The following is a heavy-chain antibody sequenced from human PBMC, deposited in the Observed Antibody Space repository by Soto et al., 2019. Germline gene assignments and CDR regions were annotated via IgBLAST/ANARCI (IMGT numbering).Heavy chain of an antibody. CDR3: ARYPHPCD. Sequence: QVQLQESGPGLVKPSQTLSLTCTVSGGSISSGGYYWSWIRQHPGKGLEWIGYIYYSGSTYYNPSLXXXVXXAVDTSKHQFSPKLSSETAADTAVYYCARYPHPCDWGQGTLVTVSS. V-gene: IGHV4-31*03. CDR2: IYYSGST. J-gene: IGHJ4*02. CDR1: GGSISSGGYY.